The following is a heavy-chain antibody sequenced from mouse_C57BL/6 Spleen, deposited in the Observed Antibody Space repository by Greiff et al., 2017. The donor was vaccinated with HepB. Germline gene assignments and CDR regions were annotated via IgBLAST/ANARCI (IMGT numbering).Heavy chain of an antibody. V-gene: IGHV1-87*01. CDR3: SEDSAVYYCAWKSFTTVENFDV. J-gene: IGHJ1*03. Sequence: QVQLQQSGPELARPWASVKISCQAFYTFSRRVHFALRDTNYWMQWVKQRTGQGLDWIGAIYPGNGDTSYNQKFKGKATVTADKSSSTAYRQLSSLTSEDSAVYYCAWKSFTTVENFDVWGTGTTVTVSS. CDR1: YTFSRRVH. CDR2: GQGLDWIG. D-gene: IGHD1-1*01.